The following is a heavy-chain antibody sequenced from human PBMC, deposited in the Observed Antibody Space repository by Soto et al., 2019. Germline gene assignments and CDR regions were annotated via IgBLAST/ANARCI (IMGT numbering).Heavy chain of an antibody. D-gene: IGHD3-10*01. CDR2: ISSSSSTI. CDR3: ARDGLLWFGELLC. J-gene: IGHJ4*02. Sequence: EVQLVESGGGLVQPGGSLRLSCAASGFTFSSYSMNWVRQAPGKGLEWVSFISSSSSTIYYADSVKGRFIISRDNAKNSLYLQMNSLRAEDTAVYYCARDGLLWFGELLCWGQGTLVTVSS. V-gene: IGHV3-48*01. CDR1: GFTFSSYS.